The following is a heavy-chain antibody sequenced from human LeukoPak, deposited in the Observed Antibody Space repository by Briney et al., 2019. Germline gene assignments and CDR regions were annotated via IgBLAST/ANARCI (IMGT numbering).Heavy chain of an antibody. Sequence: ASVKVSCKASGYTFTGYYVHWVRQAPGQGLEWMGWINPNSGGTNYAQKFQGWVTMTRDTSISTAYMELSRLRSDDTAVYYCARSTVTTSWAFDIWGQGTMVTVSS. V-gene: IGHV1-2*04. D-gene: IGHD4-17*01. CDR2: INPNSGGT. CDR1: GYTFTGYY. J-gene: IGHJ3*02. CDR3: ARSTVTTSWAFDI.